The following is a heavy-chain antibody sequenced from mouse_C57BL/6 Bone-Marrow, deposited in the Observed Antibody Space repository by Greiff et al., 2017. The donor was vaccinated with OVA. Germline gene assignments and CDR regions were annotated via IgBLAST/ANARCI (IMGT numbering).Heavy chain of an antibody. V-gene: IGHV1-54*01. J-gene: IGHJ2*01. CDR3: AREKTLDY. CDR2: INPGSGGT. Sequence: QLKQSGAELVRPGTSVKVSCKASGYAFTNYLIEWVKQRPGQGLEWIGVINPGSGGTNYNEKFKGKATLTADKSSSTAYMQLSSLTSEDSAVYFCAREKTLDYWGQGTTLTVSS. CDR1: GYAFTNYL.